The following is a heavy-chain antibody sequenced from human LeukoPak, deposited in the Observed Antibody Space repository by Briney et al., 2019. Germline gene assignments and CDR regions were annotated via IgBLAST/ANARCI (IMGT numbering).Heavy chain of an antibody. V-gene: IGHV4-39*01. J-gene: IGHJ4*02. CDR1: SGSISSGGYY. Sequence: SETLSLTCTVSSGSISSGGYYWSWIRQHPGKGLEWIGSIYYSGSTYYNPSLKSRVTISVDTSKNQFSLKLSSVTAADTAVYYCASQWLFSSFDYWGQGTLVTVSS. CDR2: IYYSGST. CDR3: ASQWLFSSFDY. D-gene: IGHD3-22*01.